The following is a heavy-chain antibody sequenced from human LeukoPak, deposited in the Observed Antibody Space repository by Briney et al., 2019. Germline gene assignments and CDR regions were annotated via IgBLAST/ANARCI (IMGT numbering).Heavy chain of an antibody. D-gene: IGHD6-13*01. CDR2: IWNDGSET. J-gene: IGHJ4*02. V-gene: IGHV3-33*01. CDR1: GFIFSNYG. Sequence: GRSLRLSCSASGFIFSNYGMHWVRQAPGKRLEWVADIWNDGSETFHADSVKGRFRIARDNSKNTLYLQMNSLRAEDTAVYFCARDMGRAWYGPPDYWGQGTLVTVSS. CDR3: ARDMGRAWYGPPDY.